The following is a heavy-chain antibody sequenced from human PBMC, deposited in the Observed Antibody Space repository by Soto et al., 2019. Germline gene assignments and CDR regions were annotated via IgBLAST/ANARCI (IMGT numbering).Heavy chain of an antibody. CDR1: GFSFSSYA. Sequence: PGGSLRLSCVASGFSFSSYAMSWVRQAPGKGLEWVSGISGSGDSTYYADSVKGRFTISRDKSKNTLYLQMNSLRAEDTAVYYCANGMASVIINWFDPWGQGTLVTVSS. CDR3: ANGMASVIINWFDP. CDR2: ISGSGDST. D-gene: IGHD5-12*01. J-gene: IGHJ5*02. V-gene: IGHV3-23*01.